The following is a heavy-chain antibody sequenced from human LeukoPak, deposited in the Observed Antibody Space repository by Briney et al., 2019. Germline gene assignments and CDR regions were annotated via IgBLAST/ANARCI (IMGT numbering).Heavy chain of an antibody. D-gene: IGHD3-10*01. CDR2: INHSGST. Sequence: SETLSLTCAVYGGSFSGYYWSWIRQPPGKGLEWIGEINHSGSTNYNPSLKSRVTISVDTSKNQFSLKLSSVTAADTAVYYCARRHLYGSYSGHAMVMAFDIWGQGTMVTVSS. CDR3: ARRHLYGSYSGHAMVMAFDI. J-gene: IGHJ3*02. V-gene: IGHV4-34*01. CDR1: GGSFSGYY.